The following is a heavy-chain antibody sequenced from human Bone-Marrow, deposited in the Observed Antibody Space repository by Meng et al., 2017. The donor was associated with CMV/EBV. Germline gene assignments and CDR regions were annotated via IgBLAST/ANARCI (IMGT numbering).Heavy chain of an antibody. CDR3: ARGTKLVRGWFDP. CDR2: IIPIFGTA. J-gene: IGHJ5*02. CDR1: GGTFSSYA. V-gene: IGHV1-69*05. Sequence: SVKVSCKASGGTFSSYAISWVRQAPGQGLEWMGGIIPIFGTANYAQKFQGRVTITTDESTSTAYMELSSLRSEDTAVYYCARGTKLVRGWFDPWGQGTLVTSSS. D-gene: IGHD6-13*01.